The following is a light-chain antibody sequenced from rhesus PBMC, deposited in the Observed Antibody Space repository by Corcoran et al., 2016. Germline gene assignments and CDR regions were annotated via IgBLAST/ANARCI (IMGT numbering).Light chain of an antibody. CDR2: GAS. J-gene: IGKJ4*01. CDR3: HRCASAPLT. CDR1: QEISRW. V-gene: IGKV1-21*01. Sequence: DIQMTQSPSSLSAFVGDRVTINCRASQEISRWLAWYQQKPGKAPNLLIAGASSLQSGVPSRVSGAGSGTDFTLTICTLPRADFATYFCHRCASAPLTFSGGTKMVI.